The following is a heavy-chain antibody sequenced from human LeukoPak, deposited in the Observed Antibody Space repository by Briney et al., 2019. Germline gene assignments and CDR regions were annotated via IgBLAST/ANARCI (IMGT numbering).Heavy chain of an antibody. CDR1: GGSFSGYY. CDR3: ASAYCTNGVCSMPSDY. Sequence: SETLSLTCAVYGGSFSGYYWSWIRQPPGKGLEWIGEINHSGSTNYNPSLKSRVTIPVDTSKNQFSLKLSSVTAADTAVYYCASAYCTNGVCSMPSDYWGQGTLVTVSS. J-gene: IGHJ4*02. V-gene: IGHV4-34*01. D-gene: IGHD2-8*01. CDR2: INHSGST.